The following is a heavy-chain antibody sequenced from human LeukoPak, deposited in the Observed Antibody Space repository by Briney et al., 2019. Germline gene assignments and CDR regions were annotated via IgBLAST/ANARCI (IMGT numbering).Heavy chain of an antibody. CDR2: VYYSGST. CDR3: ARIHRYCSGGACYVLDN. CDR1: GGSVSGYY. J-gene: IGHJ4*02. V-gene: IGHV4-59*02. Sequence: SETLSLTCVVSGGSVSGYYWGWIRQPPGRGLEWIGYVYYSGSTNYNPSFKSRITISVDTSRNQFSLQLSSVTAADMAVYYCARIHRYCSGGACYVLDNWGQGTLVAVSS. D-gene: IGHD2-15*01.